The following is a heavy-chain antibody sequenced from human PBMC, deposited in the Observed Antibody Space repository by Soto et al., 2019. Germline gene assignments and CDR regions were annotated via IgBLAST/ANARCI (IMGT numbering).Heavy chain of an antibody. CDR1: GFTFISYD. D-gene: IGHD2-15*01. CDR3: AKGDCSGGRCYRGFDY. J-gene: IGHJ4*02. CDR2: VSASGSIT. V-gene: IGHV3-23*01. Sequence: WGSLRLSCAASGFTFISYDMIWFRQAPVKWLEWVSGVSASGSITSYADSAKGRFTISRDNAKNTMFLQMNSLRAEDTAVYFCAKGDCSGGRCYRGFDYWGQGTLVTVS.